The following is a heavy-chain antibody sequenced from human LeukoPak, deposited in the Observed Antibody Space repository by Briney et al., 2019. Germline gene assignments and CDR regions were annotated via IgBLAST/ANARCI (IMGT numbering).Heavy chain of an antibody. CDR1: GFTVSSNY. J-gene: IGHJ6*02. D-gene: IGHD3-10*01. Sequence: QPGRSLRLSCAASGFTVSSNYMSWVRQAPGKGLEWVSVIYSGGSTYYADSVKGRFTISRDNSKNTLYLQMNSLRAEDTAVYYCARDSAFGWFGELLYSYYYGMDVWGQGTTVTVSS. CDR2: IYSGGST. CDR3: ARDSAFGWFGELLYSYYYGMDV. V-gene: IGHV3-66*01.